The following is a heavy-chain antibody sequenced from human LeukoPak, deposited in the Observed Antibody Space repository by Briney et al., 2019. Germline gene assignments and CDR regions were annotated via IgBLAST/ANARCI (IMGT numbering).Heavy chain of an antibody. J-gene: IGHJ4*02. Sequence: GRSLRLSCAASGFTFSSYAMHWVRQAPGKGLEWVAVISYDGSNKYYADSVKGRFTISRDNSKNTLYLQMNSLRAEDTAVYYCARVQGRYSYGSRFDYWGQGTLVTVSS. D-gene: IGHD5-18*01. V-gene: IGHV3-30*04. CDR2: ISYDGSNK. CDR1: GFTFSSYA. CDR3: ARVQGRYSYGSRFDY.